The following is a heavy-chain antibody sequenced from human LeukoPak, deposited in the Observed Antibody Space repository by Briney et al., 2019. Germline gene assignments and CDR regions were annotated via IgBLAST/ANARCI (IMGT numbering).Heavy chain of an antibody. CDR2: IETAGET. V-gene: IGHV3-13*04. CDR1: GFTFSTYD. J-gene: IGHJ3*02. CDR3: ARDYSGENVFDI. Sequence: PGGSLRLSCAASGFTFSTYDMHWVRHATGKGLEWVSAIETAGETHYAGSVKGRFTISRENAKNSLYLQMNSLRAGDTAVYYCARDYSGENVFDIWGQGTMVTVSS. D-gene: IGHD3-16*01.